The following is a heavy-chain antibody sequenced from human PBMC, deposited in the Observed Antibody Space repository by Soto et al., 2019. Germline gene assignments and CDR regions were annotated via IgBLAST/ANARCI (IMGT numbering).Heavy chain of an antibody. Sequence: ASVKVSCKASGHTFTSYGISWVRQAPGQGLEWMGWISAYNGNTNYAQKLQGRVTMTTDTSTSTACMELRSLRSDDTAVYYCARDLASPPGMDVWGQGTTVTVSS. CDR2: ISAYNGNT. CDR3: ARDLASPPGMDV. V-gene: IGHV1-18*01. CDR1: GHTFTSYG. J-gene: IGHJ6*02. D-gene: IGHD3-3*02.